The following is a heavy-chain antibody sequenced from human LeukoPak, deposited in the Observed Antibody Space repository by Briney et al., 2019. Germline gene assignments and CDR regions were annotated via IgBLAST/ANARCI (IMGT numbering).Heavy chain of an antibody. J-gene: IGHJ4*02. CDR2: ISQDGNNK. CDR3: ARDLILSGWQPFDS. D-gene: IGHD6-19*01. V-gene: IGHV3-30*04. Sequence: GGSLRLSCVASGFTFSRYIMYWVRQAPGKGLEWVAAISQDGNNKYYSDSVKGRFTVSRDNYENTLYLQTDSLRTEDTAIFYCARDLILSGWQPFDSWGQGTLVTVSS. CDR1: GFTFSRYI.